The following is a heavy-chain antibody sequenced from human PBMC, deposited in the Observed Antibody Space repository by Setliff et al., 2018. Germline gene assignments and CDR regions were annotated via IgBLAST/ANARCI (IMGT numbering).Heavy chain of an antibody. D-gene: IGHD3-16*01. J-gene: IGHJ4*02. Sequence: SETLSLTCSVSGGSISSSDHYWGSLRQPPGQGLEWIANIYFNGNTNRKPSLKSRVTISIDTSKNQFSLRLSSVTAADTATYYCARVRVVQGYYEFDSWGQGTLVTVSS. CDR2: IYFNGNT. V-gene: IGHV4-39*07. CDR3: ARVRVVQGYYEFDS. CDR1: GGSISSSDHY.